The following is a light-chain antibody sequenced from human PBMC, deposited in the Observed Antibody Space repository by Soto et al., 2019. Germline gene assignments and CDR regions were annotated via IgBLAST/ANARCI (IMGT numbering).Light chain of an antibody. CDR1: SSNIGSNT. Sequence: QSVLTQPPSASGTPGQRVTISCSGSSSNIGSNTVNWYQQLPGTAPKLLIYSSNQRPSGVPDRFSGSKYGTSASLAISGLQSEDEADYYCAAWDDSLNGPVFGTGTKVTVL. CDR2: SSN. CDR3: AAWDDSLNGPV. J-gene: IGLJ1*01. V-gene: IGLV1-44*01.